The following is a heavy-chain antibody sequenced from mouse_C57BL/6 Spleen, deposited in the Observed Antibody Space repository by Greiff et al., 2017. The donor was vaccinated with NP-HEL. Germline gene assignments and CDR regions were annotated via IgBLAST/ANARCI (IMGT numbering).Heavy chain of an antibody. J-gene: IGHJ3*01. D-gene: IGHD2-3*01. CDR3: ARDGDGYSSWFAY. V-gene: IGHV1-82*01. Sequence: QVQLKQSGPELVKPGASVKISCKASGYAFSSSWMNWVKQRPGKGLEWIGRIYPGDGDTNYNGKFKGKATLTADKSSSTAYMQLSSLTSEDSAVYFCARDGDGYSSWFAYWGQGTLVTVSA. CDR2: IYPGDGDT. CDR1: GYAFSSSW.